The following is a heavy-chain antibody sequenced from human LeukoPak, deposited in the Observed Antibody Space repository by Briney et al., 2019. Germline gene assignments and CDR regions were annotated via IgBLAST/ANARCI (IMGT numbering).Heavy chain of an antibody. J-gene: IGHJ4*02. V-gene: IGHV3-23*01. D-gene: IGHD5-18*01. Sequence: AGGSLRLSCAASGFTFSSFAMSWVRQAPGKGLEWVSGISGSGGNTYYADSVKGRFTISRDYSKNTLYLQMNSLRDEDTAVYYCARDQERYSYGHGFDYWGQGTLVTVSS. CDR1: GFTFSSFA. CDR3: ARDQERYSYGHGFDY. CDR2: ISGSGGNT.